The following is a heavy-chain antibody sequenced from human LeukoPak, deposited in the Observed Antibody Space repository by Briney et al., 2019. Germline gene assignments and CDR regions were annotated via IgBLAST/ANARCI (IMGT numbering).Heavy chain of an antibody. Sequence: GGSLRLSCAAYGFTFSSYNMNWVRQGPGKGLEWVSYISPGSSTIYYADSVKGRFTISRDNAKNSLYLQMNSLRDEDTAVYYCARSKQLDYWGQGTLVTVSS. V-gene: IGHV3-48*02. CDR2: ISPGSSTI. D-gene: IGHD6-13*01. J-gene: IGHJ4*02. CDR1: GFTFSSYN. CDR3: ARSKQLDY.